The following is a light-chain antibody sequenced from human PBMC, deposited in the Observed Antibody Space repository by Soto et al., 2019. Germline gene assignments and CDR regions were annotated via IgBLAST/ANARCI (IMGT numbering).Light chain of an antibody. Sequence: EIVLTQSPGTLSLSPGERATLSCRASQSVSVFLAWYQQKPGQAPRLLIFDASNRATGIPARFSGSGSGTDFTLTISRLEPEDFATYYCQQFYSAPITFGQGTRLEIK. CDR3: QQFYSAPIT. V-gene: IGKV3-11*01. J-gene: IGKJ5*01. CDR1: QSVSVF. CDR2: DAS.